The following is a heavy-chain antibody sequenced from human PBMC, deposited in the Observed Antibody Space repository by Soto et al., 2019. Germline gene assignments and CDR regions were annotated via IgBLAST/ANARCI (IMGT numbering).Heavy chain of an antibody. Sequence: EVQLVESGGGLVQPGGSLRLSCAASGLTFSSYWMHWVRQAPGKGLVWVSRMYTDASSATYADSVKGRFTISRDNAKNTLFLQIDSLRTEDTAVYYCVRGNRGYGNFDYWGEGTLVTVSS. V-gene: IGHV3-74*01. D-gene: IGHD5-12*01. CDR3: VRGNRGYGNFDY. CDR2: MYTDASSA. CDR1: GLTFSSYW. J-gene: IGHJ4*02.